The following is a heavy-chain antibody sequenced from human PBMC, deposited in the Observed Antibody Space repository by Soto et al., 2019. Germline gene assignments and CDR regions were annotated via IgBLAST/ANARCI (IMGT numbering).Heavy chain of an antibody. D-gene: IGHD3-3*01. CDR1: GYTFTSYG. CDR3: ARAGAYDFWSGYYTGFDY. CDR2: ISAYNGNT. V-gene: IGHV1-18*01. J-gene: IGHJ4*02. Sequence: ASVKVSCQASGYTFTSYGISWVRQAPGQGLEWMGWISAYNGNTNYAQKLQGRVTMTTDTSTSTAYMELRSLRSDDTAVYYCARAGAYDFWSGYYTGFDYWGQGTLVTVSS.